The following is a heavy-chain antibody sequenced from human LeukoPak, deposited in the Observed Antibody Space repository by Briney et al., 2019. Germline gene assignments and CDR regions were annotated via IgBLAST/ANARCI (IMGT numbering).Heavy chain of an antibody. D-gene: IGHD4-17*01. J-gene: IGHJ4*02. CDR1: GFAFSSSN. CDR3: ARADYGDYGVDY. CDR2: ITSDGYI. Sequence: GGSLRLSCAASGFAFSSSNLNWFRQAPGKGLEWVPSITSDGYIYYADSLKGRFSLSRDNAKNSLYLQMISLRAEDTAVYYCARADYGDYGVDYWGQGTLVTVSS. V-gene: IGHV3-21*01.